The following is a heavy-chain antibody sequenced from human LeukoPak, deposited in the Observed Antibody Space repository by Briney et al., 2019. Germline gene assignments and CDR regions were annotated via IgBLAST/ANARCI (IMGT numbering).Heavy chain of an antibody. J-gene: IGHJ6*03. V-gene: IGHV3-30*04. CDR1: GFIFSSYA. Sequence: GSLRLSCAASGFIFSSYAMHWVRQAPGKGLEWVAVISYDGSDKYCAESVKGRFTFSRDNSNNTLYLQMNSLRAEDTAVYYCARDTRGSYNYYYYMDVWGKGTTVTVSS. CDR2: ISYDGSDK. CDR3: ARDTRGSYNYYYYMDV. D-gene: IGHD1-26*01.